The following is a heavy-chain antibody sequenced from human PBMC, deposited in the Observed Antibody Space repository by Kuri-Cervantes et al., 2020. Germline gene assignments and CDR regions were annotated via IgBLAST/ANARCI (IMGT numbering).Heavy chain of an antibody. V-gene: IGHV4-30-4*01. Sequence: LRLSCTVSGGSISSGDYYWSWIRQPPGKGLEWIGYIYYSGSTYYNPSLKSRVTISVDTSKNQFSLKLSSVTAADTAVYYCARVFRSGYYYLYAFDIWGQGTMVTVSS. CDR2: IYYSGST. D-gene: IGHD3-22*01. CDR3: ARVFRSGYYYLYAFDI. J-gene: IGHJ3*02. CDR1: GGSISSGDYY.